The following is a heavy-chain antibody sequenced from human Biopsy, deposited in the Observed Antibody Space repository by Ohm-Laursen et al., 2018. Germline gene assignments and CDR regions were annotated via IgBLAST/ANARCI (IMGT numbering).Heavy chain of an antibody. D-gene: IGHD1-26*01. J-gene: IGHJ4*02. CDR1: GGSISNYF. CDR3: ALGGGSYVNFDY. V-gene: IGHV4-59*01. CDR2: FRFEDRT. Sequence: GTLSLTCAVSGGSISNYFWTWIRQPPGKGLEWIGYFRFEDRTSYNSSLKSRVTISTDTSKNQFSLRLSSVTAADTAVYYCALGGGSYVNFDYWGQGTLVTVSS.